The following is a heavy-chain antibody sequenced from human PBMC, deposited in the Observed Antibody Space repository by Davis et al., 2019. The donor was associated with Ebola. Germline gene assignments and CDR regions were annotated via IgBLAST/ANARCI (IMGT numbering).Heavy chain of an antibody. D-gene: IGHD3-3*01. CDR3: ASINVLRFLEWYPFDY. CDR2: INWNGGST. Sequence: PGGSLRLSCAASGFTFDDYGMSWVRQAPGKGLEWVSGINWNGGSTGYADSVKGRFTISRDNAKNSLYPQMNSLRAEDTAVYYCASINVLRFLEWYPFDYWGQGTLVTVSS. J-gene: IGHJ4*02. V-gene: IGHV3-20*04. CDR1: GFTFDDYG.